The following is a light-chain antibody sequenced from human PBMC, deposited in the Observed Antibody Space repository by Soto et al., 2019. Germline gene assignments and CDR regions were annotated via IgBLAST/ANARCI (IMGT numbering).Light chain of an antibody. Sequence: IILTQAPGTLSLSPGERATLSCRASQSVSSNSLAWYQQKPGQAPRLLIYDASNRATGIPARFSGSGSGTDFTLTISSLEPEDFAVYYCQQRSNWPITFGQGTRLEIK. J-gene: IGKJ5*01. CDR2: DAS. CDR1: QSVSSN. V-gene: IGKV3-11*01. CDR3: QQRSNWPIT.